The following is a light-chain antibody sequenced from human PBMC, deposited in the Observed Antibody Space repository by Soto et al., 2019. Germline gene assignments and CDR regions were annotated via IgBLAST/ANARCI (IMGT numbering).Light chain of an antibody. J-gene: IGLJ2*01. CDR3: QTWGTGIGV. Sequence: QPVLTQSPSASASLGASVKLTCTLSSGHSSYAIAWHQQQPEKGPGYLMKLNSNGSHRKGDGIPDRFSGSSSGAEHYLTISSLQSEDEADYYCQTWGTGIGVFGGGTKVTVL. CDR2: LNSNGSH. CDR1: SGHSSYA. V-gene: IGLV4-69*01.